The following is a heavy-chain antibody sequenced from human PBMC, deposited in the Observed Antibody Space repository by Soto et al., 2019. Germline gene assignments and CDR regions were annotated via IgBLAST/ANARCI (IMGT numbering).Heavy chain of an antibody. Sequence: KRAETLSLTCTVSGGSIISYYWIWSRHPPGKGLEWIGYIYYSGSTNYNPSLKSRVTISVDTSKNQFSLKLSSVTAADTAVYYCASSYSSGWYGSEYFQHWGQGTLVTVSS. J-gene: IGHJ1*01. CDR1: GGSIISYY. D-gene: IGHD6-19*01. V-gene: IGHV4-59*01. CDR3: ASSYSSGWYGSEYFQH. CDR2: IYYSGST.